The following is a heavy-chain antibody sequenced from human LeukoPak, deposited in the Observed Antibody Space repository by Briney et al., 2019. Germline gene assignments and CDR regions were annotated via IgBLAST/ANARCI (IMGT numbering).Heavy chain of an antibody. D-gene: IGHD3-10*01. CDR1: GNTFTGYY. CDR2: INPNSGGT. Sequence: ASVKVSCKASGNTFTGYYLHWVRQAPGQGLEWMGWINPNSGGTMYAQKFQGRVTMTKDTSSSTAYLELSRLRSDDTAVYFCARDRARVTMVRGVMNAFDIWGQGTMVTVSS. CDR3: ARDRARVTMVRGVMNAFDI. V-gene: IGHV1-2*02. J-gene: IGHJ3*02.